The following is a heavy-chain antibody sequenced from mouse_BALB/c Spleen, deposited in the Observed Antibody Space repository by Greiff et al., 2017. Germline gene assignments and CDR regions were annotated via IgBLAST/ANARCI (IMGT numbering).Heavy chain of an antibody. CDR1: GYSFTGYY. J-gene: IGHJ1*01. CDR2: INPYNGAT. V-gene: IGHV1-31*01. CDR3: ARDYGSRDWYFDV. Sequence: EVKLQQSGPELVKPGASVKISCKASGYSFTGYYMHWVKQSHVKSLEWIGRINPYNGATSYNQNFKDKASLTVDKSSSTAYMELHSLTSEDSAVYYCARDYGSRDWYFDVWGAGTTVTVSS. D-gene: IGHD1-1*01.